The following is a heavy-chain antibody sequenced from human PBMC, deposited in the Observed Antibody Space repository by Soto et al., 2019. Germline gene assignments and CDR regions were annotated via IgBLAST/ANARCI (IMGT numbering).Heavy chain of an antibody. CDR2: INWNSGDV. V-gene: IGHV3-9*01. J-gene: IGHJ4*02. CDR1: GFTFGEYA. CDR3: AKGISTSGLFRAFDS. Sequence: SGGSLRLSCAASGFTFGEYAMHWVRQAPGKGLEWVSGINWNSGDVVYADSVKGRFTISRDNARNSLYLQLNSLRTEDTAFYYCAKGISTSGLFRAFDSWGQGTLVTVSS. D-gene: IGHD6-19*01.